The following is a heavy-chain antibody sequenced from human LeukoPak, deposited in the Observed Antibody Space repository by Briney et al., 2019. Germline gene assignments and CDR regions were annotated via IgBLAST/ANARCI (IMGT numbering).Heavy chain of an antibody. J-gene: IGHJ1*01. CDR3: AKGPQGD. CDR1: GFTFRNYA. CDR2: IDSGGGT. D-gene: IGHD3-16*01. Sequence: GGSLRLSCAASGFTFRNYAMSWVRQAPGKGLEWVSAIDSGGGTYYANSVKGRFTISRDNSKNTFYLQLSSLRVEDTAVYYCAKGPQGDWGQGALVTVSS. V-gene: IGHV3-23*01.